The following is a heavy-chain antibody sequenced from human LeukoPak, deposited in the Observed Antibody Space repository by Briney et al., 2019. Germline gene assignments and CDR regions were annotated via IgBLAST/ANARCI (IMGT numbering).Heavy chain of an antibody. CDR2: IIPIFGTA. J-gene: IGHJ6*03. CDR1: GGTFTSYA. V-gene: IGHV1-69*13. CDR3: ARATSLSPYYYYYMDV. Sequence: SVKVSCKASGGTFTSYAISWVRQAPGQGLEWMGGIIPIFGTANYAQKFQGRVTITADESTSTAYMELSSLRSEDTAVYYCARATSLSPYYYYYMDVWGKGTTVTISS. D-gene: IGHD2/OR15-2a*01.